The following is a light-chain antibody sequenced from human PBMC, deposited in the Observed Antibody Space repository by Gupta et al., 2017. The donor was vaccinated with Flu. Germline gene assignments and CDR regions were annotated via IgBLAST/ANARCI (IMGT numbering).Light chain of an antibody. J-gene: IGKJ5*01. CDR3: QQNNTYPIT. CDR1: QNINNW. V-gene: IGKV1-5*03. Sequence: ASPLAAPVGDRVTIRSLASQNINNWLAWYQQKPGKVPKLLINKASRAKSGVPWRFSGSGSGTDFTLTISRLQPDDFATYCCQQNNTYPITFGQGTRVEIK. CDR2: KAS.